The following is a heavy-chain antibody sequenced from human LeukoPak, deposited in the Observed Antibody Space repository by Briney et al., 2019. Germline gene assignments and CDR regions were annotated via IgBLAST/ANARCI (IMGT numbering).Heavy chain of an antibody. CDR2: INPNSGGT. Sequence: GASVKVSCKASGYTFTGYYMHWVRQAPGQGLGWMGWINPNSGGTNYAQKFQGRVTMTRDTSISTAYMELSRLRSDDTAVYYCARDRDGDGYNFDYWGQGTLVTVSS. D-gene: IGHD5-24*01. J-gene: IGHJ4*02. CDR3: ARDRDGDGYNFDY. V-gene: IGHV1-2*02. CDR1: GYTFTGYY.